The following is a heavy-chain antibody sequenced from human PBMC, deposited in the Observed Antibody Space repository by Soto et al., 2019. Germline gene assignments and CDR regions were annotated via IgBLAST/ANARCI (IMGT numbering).Heavy chain of an antibody. CDR2: IYPYDSDT. V-gene: IGHV5-51*01. CDR3: ARHLVGSTRGKAFFDY. D-gene: IGHD2-2*01. CDR1: GCSFTSYW. Sequence: GESLKISCKTSGCSFTSYWIGWVRQMPGKGMEWMGNIYPYDSDTRYSPSFQGQVTISADTSITTAYLQWSGLRASDTAMYFCARHLVGSTRGKAFFDYWGQGTLVTVSS. J-gene: IGHJ4*02.